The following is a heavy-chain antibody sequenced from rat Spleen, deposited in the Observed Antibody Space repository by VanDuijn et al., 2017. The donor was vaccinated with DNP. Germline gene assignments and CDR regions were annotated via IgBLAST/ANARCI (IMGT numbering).Heavy chain of an antibody. CDR2: ISYRGST. J-gene: IGHJ2*01. Sequence: EVQLQESGPGLVKPSQSLSLTCSVTGFSITTNYWGWIRKFPGDKMEWIGHISYRGSTTYNPSLKSRISITRDTSRNQFFLQLNSVTTEDTATYYCARWNNSLDYWGQGVMVTVSS. V-gene: IGHV3-1*01. D-gene: IGHD1-10*01. CDR1: GFSITTNY. CDR3: ARWNNSLDY.